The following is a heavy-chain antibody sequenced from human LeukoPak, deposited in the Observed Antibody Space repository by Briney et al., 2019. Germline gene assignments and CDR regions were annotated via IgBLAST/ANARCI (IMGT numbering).Heavy chain of an antibody. Sequence: SETLSLTCTVSGGSISSYYWSWIRQPPGKGLEWIGEINHSGSTNYNPSLKSRVTISVDTSKNQFSLKLSSVTAADTAVYYCARRRLRGYFDYWGQGTLVTVSS. D-gene: IGHD3-16*01. J-gene: IGHJ4*02. CDR3: ARRRLRGYFDY. V-gene: IGHV4-34*01. CDR1: GGSISSYY. CDR2: INHSGST.